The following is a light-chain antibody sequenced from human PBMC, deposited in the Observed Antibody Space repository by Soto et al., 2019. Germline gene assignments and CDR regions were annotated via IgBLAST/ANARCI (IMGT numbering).Light chain of an antibody. Sequence: IVLTQSPGTLSVSPGERVILSCRASQTLRNKLAWYQQKPGQTPRLLIYGGFTRATGIPARFSGSGSGTDFTLTIHSLQSEDFAIYYCQQHNAWPLTFGPGTKLNLK. CDR2: GGF. CDR1: QTLRNK. CDR3: QQHNAWPLT. V-gene: IGKV3-15*01. J-gene: IGKJ3*01.